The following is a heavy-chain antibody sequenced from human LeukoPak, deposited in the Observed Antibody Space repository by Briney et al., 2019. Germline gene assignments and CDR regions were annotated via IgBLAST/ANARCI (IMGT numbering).Heavy chain of an antibody. Sequence: GASVKVSCKASGYTFTGYYMHWVRQAPGQGLEWMGRINPNSGGTNYAQKFQGRVTMTRDTSISTAYMELSRLRSDDTAVYYCARDGGMVVRGVTPGYYYYGMDVWGQGTTVTVSS. CDR1: GYTFTGYY. V-gene: IGHV1-2*06. CDR3: ARDGGMVVRGVTPGYYYYGMDV. J-gene: IGHJ6*02. D-gene: IGHD3-10*01. CDR2: INPNSGGT.